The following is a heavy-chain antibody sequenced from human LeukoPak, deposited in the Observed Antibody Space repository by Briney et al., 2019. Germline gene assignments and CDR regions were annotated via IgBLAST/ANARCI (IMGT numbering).Heavy chain of an antibody. J-gene: IGHJ5*02. V-gene: IGHV3-48*04. CDR2: IDSSSSTI. CDR1: GFIFSDYN. Sequence: PGGSLRLSCEASGFIFSDYNMNWVRQAPGKGLEWLSFIDSSSSTIYYADSVKGRFAISRDNAKNSLFLQMDSLRAEDTAVYYCARDLYPFDPWGQGTLVTVSS. D-gene: IGHD2-15*01. CDR3: ARDLYPFDP.